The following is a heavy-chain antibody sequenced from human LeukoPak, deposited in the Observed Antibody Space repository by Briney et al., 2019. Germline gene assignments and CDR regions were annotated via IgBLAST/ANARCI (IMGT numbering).Heavy chain of an antibody. Sequence: GGSLRLSCAASGLTFSSYSVTWVRQAPGKGLEWVSYISSSSNTIYADSVKGRFTISRDNAKNSLYLQMNSLRAEDTAVYYCARALSSGWHGRGPFDYWGQGNLVTVSS. CDR1: GLTFSSYS. CDR3: ARALSSGWHGRGPFDY. V-gene: IGHV3-48*04. D-gene: IGHD6-19*01. CDR2: ISSSSNTI. J-gene: IGHJ4*02.